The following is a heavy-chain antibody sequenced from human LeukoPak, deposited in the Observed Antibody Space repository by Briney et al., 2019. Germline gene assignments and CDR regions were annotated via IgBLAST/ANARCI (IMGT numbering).Heavy chain of an antibody. CDR3: AREGEYSSGPVQANWAFDI. D-gene: IGHD6-19*01. J-gene: IGHJ3*02. CDR1: GFTFSSYG. Sequence: GGSLRLSCAASGFTFSSYGMHWVRQAPGKGLEWVAVIWYDGSNKYYADSVKGRFTISRDNSKNTLYLQMNSLRAEDTAVYYCAREGEYSSGPVQANWAFDIWGQGTMVTVSS. V-gene: IGHV3-33*01. CDR2: IWYDGSNK.